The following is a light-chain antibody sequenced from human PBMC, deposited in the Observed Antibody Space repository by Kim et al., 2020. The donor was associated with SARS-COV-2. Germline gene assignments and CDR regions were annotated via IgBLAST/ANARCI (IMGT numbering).Light chain of an antibody. J-gene: IGLJ2*01. CDR1: RSNIGSNV. Sequence: QSVVTQPPSVSRTPGQTVTISCSGGRSNIGSNVVNWYQQVPGTAPKLLIYSNRHRPSGVSDRFSGSRSGTSASLAISGLQSEDEADYYCAVWDDNLNGVVFGGGTQLTVL. CDR3: AVWDDNLNGVV. V-gene: IGLV1-44*01. CDR2: SNR.